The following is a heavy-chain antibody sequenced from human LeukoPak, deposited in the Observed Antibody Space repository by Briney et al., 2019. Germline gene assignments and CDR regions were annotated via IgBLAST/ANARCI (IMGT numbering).Heavy chain of an antibody. J-gene: IGHJ4*02. D-gene: IGHD4/OR15-4a*01. CDR2: ITPGNGNT. CDR3: ARGTGAYDY. V-gene: IGHV1-3*01. CDR1: GYTFASFA. Sequence: GASVKVSCKASGYTFASFAMHWVRQAPGQGLEWMGWITPGNGNTKYSQKFRGRVTITRDTSASTAYMDLSSLRSEDTAVYYCARGTGAYDYWGQGTLVTVSS.